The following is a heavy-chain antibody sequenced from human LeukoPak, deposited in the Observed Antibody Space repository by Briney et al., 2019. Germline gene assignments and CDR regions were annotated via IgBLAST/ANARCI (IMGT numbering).Heavy chain of an antibody. V-gene: IGHV4-59*01. J-gene: IGHJ4*02. CDR3: TRDRRDGFNYVDV. D-gene: IGHD5-24*01. CDR2: ISYGGHT. Sequence: SETLSLACTVSGGSINNYYWSWIRQPPGKGLEWIAFISYGGHTEHNPSLRGRVTTSVDTSKNQFSLTLSSVTPADTAIYYCTRDRRDGFNYVDVWGQGILVTVSS. CDR1: GGSINNYY.